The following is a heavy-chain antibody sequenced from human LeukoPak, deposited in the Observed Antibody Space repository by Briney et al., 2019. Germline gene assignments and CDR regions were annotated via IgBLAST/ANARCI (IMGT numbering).Heavy chain of an antibody. CDR1: GSSVTIYG. J-gene: IGHJ5*02. V-gene: IGHV1-3*01. D-gene: IGHD4-17*01. CDR3: ARDGGSPVTTEGDLFPQQEHWFDP. CDR2: INAGNGNT. Sequence: ASVKVSFKGSGSSVTIYGMHWVRQGLGQRLEWMGWINAGNGNTRYSQQFQARVTITRATSASTAYMELSSLRSEDTAVYYCARDGGSPVTTEGDLFPQQEHWFDPWGQGTLVTVSS.